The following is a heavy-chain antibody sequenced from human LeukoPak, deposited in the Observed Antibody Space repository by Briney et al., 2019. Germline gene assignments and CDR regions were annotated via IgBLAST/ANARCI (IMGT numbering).Heavy chain of an antibody. CDR3: ARPWNYYVLDY. J-gene: IGHJ4*02. CDR1: GGSFSGYY. V-gene: IGHV4-34*01. Sequence: PSETLSLTCAVYGGSFSGYYWSWIRQPPGKGLEWIGEINHSGSTNYNPSLKSRVTISVDTSKNQFSLKLSSVTAADTAVYYCARPWNYYVLDYWGQGTLVTVSS. CDR2: INHSGST. D-gene: IGHD1-7*01.